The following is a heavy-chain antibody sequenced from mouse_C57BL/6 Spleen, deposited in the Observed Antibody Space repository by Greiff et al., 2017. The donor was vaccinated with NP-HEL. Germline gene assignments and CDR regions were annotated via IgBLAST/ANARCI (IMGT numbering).Heavy chain of an antibody. CDR2: IYPRDGST. J-gene: IGHJ3*01. D-gene: IGHD5-5*01. V-gene: IGHV1-85*01. CDR3: ARLPVRFAD. CDR1: GYTFKSYD. Sequence: QVQLQQSGPELVQPGASVKLSCKASGYTFKSYDINWVKQRPGQGLEWIGWIYPRDGSTKYNEKFKGKATLTVGTSSSTAYMEHHSLTSEDSTVYFCARLPVRFADWGQETLVTVST.